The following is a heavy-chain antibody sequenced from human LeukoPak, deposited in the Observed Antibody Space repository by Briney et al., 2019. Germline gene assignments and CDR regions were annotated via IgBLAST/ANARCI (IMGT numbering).Heavy chain of an antibody. V-gene: IGHV4-39*07. Sequence: SETLSLTCTVSGGSISSSSYYWGWIRQPPGKGLEWIGEINHSGYTNYNPSLKSRVTISLDTSKKQFSLKLNSVTAADTAIYYCARIWPDLWGRGTLVTVSS. CDR3: ARIWPDL. J-gene: IGHJ2*01. CDR1: GGSISSSSYY. D-gene: IGHD3-10*01. CDR2: INHSGYT.